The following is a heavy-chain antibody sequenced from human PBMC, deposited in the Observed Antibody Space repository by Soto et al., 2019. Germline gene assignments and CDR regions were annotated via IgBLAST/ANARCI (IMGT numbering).Heavy chain of an antibody. D-gene: IGHD2-15*01. Sequence: TLSLTCTVSGGSITSYKWSWIRQSPGKGLEWIAYMYSSGSTDYNPSLKGRVTISMDTSKNQYSLKLNSATAADTAVYYCAREWSAFDYWGQGILVTVSS. CDR2: MYSSGST. V-gene: IGHV4-59*01. CDR1: GGSITSYK. CDR3: AREWSAFDY. J-gene: IGHJ4*02.